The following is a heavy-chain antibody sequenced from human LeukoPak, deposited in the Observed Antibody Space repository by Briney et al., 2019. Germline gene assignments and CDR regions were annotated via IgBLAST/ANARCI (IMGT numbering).Heavy chain of an antibody. CDR1: GFTFDDYG. J-gene: IGHJ5*02. D-gene: IGHD6-6*01. Sequence: GGSLRLSCAASGFTFDDYGMSWVRQAPGKGLEWVSGINWNGGRIGYADSVKGRFTISRDNAKNSLYLQMNSLRAEDTAVYYCARSIAPRWFDPWGQGTLVTVSS. CDR2: INWNGGRI. V-gene: IGHV3-20*04. CDR3: ARSIAPRWFDP.